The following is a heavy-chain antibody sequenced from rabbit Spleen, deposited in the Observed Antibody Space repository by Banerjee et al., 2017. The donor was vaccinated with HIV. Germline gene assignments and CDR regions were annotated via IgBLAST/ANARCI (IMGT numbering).Heavy chain of an antibody. CDR3: ARDTGSSFSTYGMDL. CDR1: GFSFSSTYY. J-gene: IGHJ6*01. V-gene: IGHV1S40*01. CDR2: IYAGSSGYT. D-gene: IGHD8-1*01. Sequence: QSLEESGGDLVKPGTSLTLTCTASGFSFSSTYYMCWVRQAPGKGLKWIACIYAGSSGYTYYASWAKGRFTISKTSSTTVTLQLTSLTAADTATYFCARDTGSSFSTYGMDLWGPGHPRHRL.